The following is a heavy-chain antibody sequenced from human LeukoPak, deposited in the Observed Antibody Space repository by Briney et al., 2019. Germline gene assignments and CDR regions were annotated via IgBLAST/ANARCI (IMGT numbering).Heavy chain of an antibody. CDR3: AKDISSSKPYYFEY. Sequence: GGSLRLSCAASGFTFDDYGMSWVRQGPGKGLEWVSAIGGSGDSTYYADSVKGRFTISRDNSKNTLYLQMNSLRAEDTAVYYCAKDISSSKPYYFEYWGQGTLVTVSS. D-gene: IGHD6-13*01. CDR2: IGGSGDST. J-gene: IGHJ4*02. V-gene: IGHV3-23*01. CDR1: GFTFDDYG.